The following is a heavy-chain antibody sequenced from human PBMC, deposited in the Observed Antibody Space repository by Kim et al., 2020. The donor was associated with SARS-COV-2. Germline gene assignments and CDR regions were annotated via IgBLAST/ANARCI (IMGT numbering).Heavy chain of an antibody. J-gene: IGHJ5*02. D-gene: IGHD1-1*01. CDR3: ARGALLDRPASIFATLIPENRCNWFDP. CDR2: IKQDGSEK. CDR1: GFIFTHYW. V-gene: IGHV3-7*04. Sequence: GGSLRLSCAASGFIFTHYWMSWVRQAPGKGLEWVANIKQDGSEKYSVDSVKGRFTISRDNAKNLLYLQMNSLRVDDTAVYYCARGALLDRPASIFATLIPENRCNWFDPWGQGTLVTVPS.